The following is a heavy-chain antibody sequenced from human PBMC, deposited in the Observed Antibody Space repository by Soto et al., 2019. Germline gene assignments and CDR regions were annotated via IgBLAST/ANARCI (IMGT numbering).Heavy chain of an antibody. Sequence: GESLKISCKGSGYSFTSYWIGWVRQMPGKGLEWMGIIYPGDSDTRYSPSFQGQVTISADKSISTAYLQWSSLKASDTAMYYCARHALSGIAVADPYYYYMDVWGKGTTVTVSS. V-gene: IGHV5-51*01. CDR3: ARHALSGIAVADPYYYYMDV. J-gene: IGHJ6*03. D-gene: IGHD6-19*01. CDR2: IYPGDSDT. CDR1: GYSFTSYW.